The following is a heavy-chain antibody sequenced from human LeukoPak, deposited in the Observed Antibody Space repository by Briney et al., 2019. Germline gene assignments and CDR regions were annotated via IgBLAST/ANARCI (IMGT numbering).Heavy chain of an antibody. J-gene: IGHJ4*02. CDR2: ISGSGGST. V-gene: IGHV3-23*01. CDR1: GFTFSSYA. CDR3: AKRWGDDTYYFDF. D-gene: IGHD3-10*01. Sequence: GGSLRLSCAASGFTFSSYAMSWVRPAPGKGLEWVSGISGSGGSTYYADSVKGRFTISRDNSKNTLYLQMNSLRAEDTAVYYCAKRWGDDTYYFDFWGQGNLVIVSS.